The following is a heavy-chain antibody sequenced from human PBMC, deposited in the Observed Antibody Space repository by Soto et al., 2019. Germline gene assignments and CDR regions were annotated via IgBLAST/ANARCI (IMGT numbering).Heavy chain of an antibody. D-gene: IGHD2-15*01. J-gene: IGHJ5*02. Sequence: ASVKVSCKASGYTFTSYGLHWVRQAPGQSLEWMGWINVGNGNTEYSQKFQDRVTITRDTSATTAYMEMRTLRSEDTAMYFCAREPRCGGKCYEKRYDPWGQGTLVTVSS. CDR2: INVGNGNT. CDR1: GYTFTSYG. V-gene: IGHV1-3*01. CDR3: AREPRCGGKCYEKRYDP.